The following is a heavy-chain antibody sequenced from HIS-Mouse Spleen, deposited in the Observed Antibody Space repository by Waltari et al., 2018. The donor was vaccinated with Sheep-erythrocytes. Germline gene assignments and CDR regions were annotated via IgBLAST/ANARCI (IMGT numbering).Heavy chain of an antibody. CDR3: ALSVDLAGAFDI. Sequence: QVQLQQWGAGLLKPSETLSLPCAAYGGSFSGYYWSWIRQPPGKGLEWIGEINHSGRTNYNPSLKSRVTISVDTSKNQFSLKLSSVTAADTAVYYCALSVDLAGAFDIWGQGTMVTVSS. J-gene: IGHJ3*02. CDR2: INHSGRT. CDR1: GGSFSGYY. V-gene: IGHV4-34*01. D-gene: IGHD6-19*01.